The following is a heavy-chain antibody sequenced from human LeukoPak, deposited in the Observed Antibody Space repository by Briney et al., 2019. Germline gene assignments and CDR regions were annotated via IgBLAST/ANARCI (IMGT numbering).Heavy chain of an antibody. V-gene: IGHV4-39*07. Sequence: SETLSLTCTVSGGSISSSSYYCGWIRQPPGKGLEWIGRIYTSGSTNYNPSLKSRVTMSVDTSKNQFSLKLSSVTAADTAVYYCARDNYSSGWYGEGYYYYYMDVWGKGTTVTISS. D-gene: IGHD6-19*01. CDR2: IYTSGST. CDR1: GGSISSSSYY. J-gene: IGHJ6*03. CDR3: ARDNYSSGWYGEGYYYYYMDV.